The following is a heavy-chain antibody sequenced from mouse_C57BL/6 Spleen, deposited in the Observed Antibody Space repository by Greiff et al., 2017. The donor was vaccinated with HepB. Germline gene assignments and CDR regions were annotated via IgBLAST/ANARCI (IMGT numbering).Heavy chain of an antibody. J-gene: IGHJ2*01. CDR3: TRYYGYDGDFDY. CDR2: IDPETGGT. CDR1: GYTFTDYE. V-gene: IGHV1-15*01. D-gene: IGHD2-2*01. Sequence: QVQLKESGAELVRPGASVTLSCKASGYTFTDYEMHWVKQTPVHGLEWIGAIDPETGGTAYNQKFKGKAILTADKSSSTAYMELRSLTSEDSAVYYCTRYYGYDGDFDYWGQGTTLTVSS.